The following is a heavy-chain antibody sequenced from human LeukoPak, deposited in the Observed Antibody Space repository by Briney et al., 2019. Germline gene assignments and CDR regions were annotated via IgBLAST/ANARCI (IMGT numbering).Heavy chain of an antibody. D-gene: IGHD6-6*01. CDR1: GFTFSSYW. V-gene: IGHV3-7*01. CDR2: IKQDGSEE. J-gene: IGHJ4*02. CDR3: SRGSPYSSSPRD. Sequence: GGSLRLSCAASGFTFSSYWMSWVRQAPGKGLEWVANIKQDGSEEYYVDSVKGRFTISRDNAKNSLYLQMNSLRAEDTACYYWSRGSPYSSSPRDWGQGTLVTGSS.